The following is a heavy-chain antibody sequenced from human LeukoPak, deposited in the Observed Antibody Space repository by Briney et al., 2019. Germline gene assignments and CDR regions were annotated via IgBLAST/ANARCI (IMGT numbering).Heavy chain of an antibody. CDR3: AKDNAYDFWSGYSYYYYYGMDV. CDR1: GGSFSGYY. CDR2: ISGSGGST. D-gene: IGHD3-3*01. Sequence: PSETLSLTCAVYGGSFSGYYWSWVRQAPGKGLEWVSAISGSGGSTYYADSVKGRFTISRDNSKNTLYLQMNSLRAEDAAVYYCAKDNAYDFWSGYSYYYYYGMDVWGQGTTVTVSS. V-gene: IGHV3-23*01. J-gene: IGHJ6*02.